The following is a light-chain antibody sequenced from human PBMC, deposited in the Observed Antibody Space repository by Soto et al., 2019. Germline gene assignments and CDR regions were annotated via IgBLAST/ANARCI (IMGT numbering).Light chain of an antibody. CDR1: SSDVGAYNF. J-gene: IGLJ1*01. CDR2: NVY. CDR3: SAYKVSRTYV. Sequence: QSALTQPASVSGSPGQSITISCTGTSSDVGAYNFVSWHQQHPGKAPKLMIYNVYDRPSGISYRFSGSKSGNTASLTISGLQGEDEAPYYCSAYKVSRTYVFGPGTKVTVL. V-gene: IGLV2-14*03.